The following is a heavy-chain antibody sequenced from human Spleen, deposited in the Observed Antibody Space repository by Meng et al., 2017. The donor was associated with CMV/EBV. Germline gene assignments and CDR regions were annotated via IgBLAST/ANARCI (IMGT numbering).Heavy chain of an antibody. D-gene: IGHD3-16*01. CDR3: ARDWGSAGPFDP. J-gene: IGHJ5*02. CDR2: IYYSGNT. CDR1: GASVTSGSYY. Sequence: CTVSGASVTSGSYYWSWLRQPPGKRLEWIGFIYYSGNTYYNPSLKSRVTISIDTSKNQFSLKMNSVTAADTAIYYCARDWGSAGPFDPWGQGALVTVSS. V-gene: IGHV4-61*01.